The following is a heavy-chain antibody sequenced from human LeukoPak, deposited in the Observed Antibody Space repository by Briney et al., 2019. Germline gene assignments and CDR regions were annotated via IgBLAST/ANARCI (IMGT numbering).Heavy chain of an antibody. Sequence: SQTLCLTCTVSGGSISSGSYYWSCIRQPTGKGLEWIGRIYTSRCTNYNPSLNSPVTISVDTSKNQFSLKLSSVTAADTAVYYCARDIVGVPVANYYYYYGMDVWGQGTTVTVSS. J-gene: IGHJ6*02. V-gene: IGHV4-61*02. CDR2: IYTSRCT. CDR3: ARDIVGVPVANYYYYYGMDV. CDR1: GGSISSGSYY. D-gene: IGHD2-2*01.